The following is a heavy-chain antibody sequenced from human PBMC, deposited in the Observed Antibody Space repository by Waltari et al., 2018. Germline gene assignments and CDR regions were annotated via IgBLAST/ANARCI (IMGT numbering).Heavy chain of an antibody. V-gene: IGHV1-2*02. CDR1: GGTFSSYA. D-gene: IGHD6-19*01. Sequence: QVQLVQSGAEVKKPGSSVKVSCTASGGTFSSYAISWVRQSPGQGLEWMGGINPSSGGTNYAQKFQGRVTMTRDTSISTAYMELSRLRSDDTAVYYCARDRMDSSGWYPFDYWGQGTLVTVSS. CDR2: INPSSGGT. CDR3: ARDRMDSSGWYPFDY. J-gene: IGHJ4*02.